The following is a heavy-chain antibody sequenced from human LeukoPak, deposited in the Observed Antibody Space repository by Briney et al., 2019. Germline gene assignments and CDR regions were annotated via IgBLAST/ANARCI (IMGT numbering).Heavy chain of an antibody. CDR2: VKPDSGSS. V-gene: IGHV1-2*02. J-gene: IGHJ4*02. CDR1: GYTFTAYY. CDR3: ARARVPIAVTGLYYFDH. Sequence: EASVKVSCKASGYTFTAYYIHWLRQAPGQGPEWMGWVKPDSGSSHYAQKFQGRVTMTRETSNNSVYMDLTGLKSDDTAVYYCARARVPIAVTGLYYFDHWGQGALVTVSS. D-gene: IGHD6-19*01.